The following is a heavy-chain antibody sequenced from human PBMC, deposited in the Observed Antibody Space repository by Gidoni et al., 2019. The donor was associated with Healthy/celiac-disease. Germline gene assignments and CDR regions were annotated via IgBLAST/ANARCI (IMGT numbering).Heavy chain of an antibody. J-gene: IGHJ4*02. CDR3: ARDLGFGEFYLDY. V-gene: IGHV3-7*04. CDR1: GFTFSSYW. CDR2: IKQDGSEK. D-gene: IGHD3-10*01. Sequence: EVQLVESGGGLVQPGGSLRLSCAASGFTFSSYWMSWVRQAPGKGLEGGANIKQDGSEKYYVDSVKGRFTISRDNAKNSLYLQMNSLRAEDKAVYYCARDLGFGEFYLDYWGQGTLVTVSS.